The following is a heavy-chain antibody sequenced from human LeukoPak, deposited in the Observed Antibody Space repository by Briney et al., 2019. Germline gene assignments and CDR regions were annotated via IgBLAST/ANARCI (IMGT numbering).Heavy chain of an antibody. V-gene: IGHV1-69*04. CDR3: SPCGHAYDWFGP. CDR1: GATLNIGHA. CDR2: IIPFLGKV. D-gene: IGHD5-12*01. J-gene: IGHJ5*02. Sequence: SVKVSCKAFGATLNIGHAFIWARQAPGQGLQWMGRIIPFLGKVNYAQNFQGRVSFTADKSTATMYMEMKSLRLDDTAIYYCSPCGHAYDWFGPWGQGTLVTVSS.